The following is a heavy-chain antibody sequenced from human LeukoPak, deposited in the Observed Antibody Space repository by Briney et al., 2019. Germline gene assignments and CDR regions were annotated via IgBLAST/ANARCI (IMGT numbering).Heavy chain of an antibody. CDR2: ITTRSSNT. V-gene: IGHV3-21*01. CDR3: GRNFNY. CDR1: GFTFSTYD. J-gene: IGHJ4*02. Sequence: GGSLKLSCAASGFTFSTYDMIWVRQAPGKGLEWLSTITTRSSNTYYAEPAKGRFTISRDDAKNSLHLQMNSLRAGDTAVYYCGRNFNYWGQGTLVTVAS.